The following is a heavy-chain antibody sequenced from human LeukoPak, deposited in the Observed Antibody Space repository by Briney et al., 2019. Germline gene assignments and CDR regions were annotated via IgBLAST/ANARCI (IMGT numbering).Heavy chain of an antibody. CDR3: ASSRAQTLAFCGGDCYSGFDF. Sequence: ASVKVSCKASGYTFTGYYMHWVRQAPGQGLEWMGWINPNSGGTNYAQKFQGRVTMTRDPSISTAYMELSWLRSDDTAMYYCASSRAQTLAFCGGDCYSGFDFWGQGTLVTVSS. J-gene: IGHJ4*02. CDR2: INPNSGGT. CDR1: GYTFTGYY. V-gene: IGHV1-2*02. D-gene: IGHD2-21*02.